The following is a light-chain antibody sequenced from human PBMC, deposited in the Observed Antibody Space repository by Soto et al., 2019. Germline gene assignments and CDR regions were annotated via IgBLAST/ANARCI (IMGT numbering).Light chain of an antibody. CDR1: SSDVGSYNL. CDR2: EDN. J-gene: IGLJ1*01. Sequence: QSALTQPASVSGSPGQSITISCTGTSSDVGSYNLVSWYQQHPGKAPKLMIYEDNKRPSGVSNRFSGSKSGNTASLTISGLQAEDEADYYCCSYASSSTDVFGTGTKVTVL. V-gene: IGLV2-23*01. CDR3: CSYASSSTDV.